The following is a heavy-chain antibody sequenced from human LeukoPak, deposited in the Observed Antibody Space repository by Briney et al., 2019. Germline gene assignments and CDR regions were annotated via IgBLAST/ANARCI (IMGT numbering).Heavy chain of an antibody. CDR2: INPNSGGT. D-gene: IGHD3-22*01. J-gene: IGHJ4*02. CDR1: GGVFSTYV. CDR3: ARSITYYYDSSGYANFDY. Sequence: GASVKVSCRASGGVFSTYVINWVRQAPGQGLEWMGWINPNSGGTNYAQKFQGRVTMTRDTSISTAYMELSRLRSDDTAVYYCARSITYYYDSSGYANFDYWGQGTLVTVSS. V-gene: IGHV1-2*02.